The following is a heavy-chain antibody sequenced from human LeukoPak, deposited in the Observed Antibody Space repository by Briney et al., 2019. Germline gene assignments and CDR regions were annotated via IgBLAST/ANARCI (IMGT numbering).Heavy chain of an antibody. CDR1: GYTFTGYY. V-gene: IGHV1-2*02. D-gene: IGHD6-13*01. CDR3: ARAKSDSSSWYDPLSHFDY. CDR2: INPNSGGT. J-gene: IGHJ4*02. Sequence: GASVKVSCKASGYTFTGYYMHWVRQAPGQGLEWMGWINPNSGGTNYAQKFQGRVTMTRDTSISTAYMELSRLRSDDTAVYYCARAKSDSSSWYDPLSHFDYWGQGTLVTVSS.